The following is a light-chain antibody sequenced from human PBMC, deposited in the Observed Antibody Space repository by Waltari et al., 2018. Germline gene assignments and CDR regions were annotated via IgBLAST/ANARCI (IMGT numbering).Light chain of an antibody. CDR2: LGS. V-gene: IGKV2-28*01. J-gene: IGKJ1*01. CDR3: MQALQSPWT. CDR1: QSLLHRNGYNY. Sequence: EIVMTQSPLSLPVTPGESASISCRSSQSLLHRNGYNYLDWYLQKPGQSPQLLIYLGSNRASGVPDRFSGSGSGTDFTLKISRVEAEDVGVYYCMQALQSPWTFGQGTKVEIK.